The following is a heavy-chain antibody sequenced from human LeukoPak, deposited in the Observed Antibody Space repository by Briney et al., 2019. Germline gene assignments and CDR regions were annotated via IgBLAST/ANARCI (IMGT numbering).Heavy chain of an antibody. Sequence: SGPTLVNPTQTLTLTCAFSGFSLRTSGMCVSWIRQPPGKALEWLALIDWDDDKYYSTSLETRLTISKDTSKNQVVLTMTNMDPVDTATYYCARYLYGDSASYFDYWGQGTLVIVSS. V-gene: IGHV2-70*01. J-gene: IGHJ4*02. CDR1: GFSLRTSGMC. CDR2: IDWDDDK. CDR3: ARYLYGDSASYFDY. D-gene: IGHD4-17*01.